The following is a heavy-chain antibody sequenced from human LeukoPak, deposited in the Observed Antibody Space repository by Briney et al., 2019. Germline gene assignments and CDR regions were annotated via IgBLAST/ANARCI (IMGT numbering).Heavy chain of an antibody. CDR3: ARGDVNTEYFQH. D-gene: IGHD5-18*01. Sequence: ASVKVSCKASGGTFSSYAISWVRQAPGQGLEWMGGIIPIFGTANYAQKFQGRVTITADESASTAYMELSSLRSEDTAVYYCARGDVNTEYFQHWGQGTLVTVSS. V-gene: IGHV1-69*01. CDR1: GGTFSSYA. J-gene: IGHJ1*01. CDR2: IIPIFGTA.